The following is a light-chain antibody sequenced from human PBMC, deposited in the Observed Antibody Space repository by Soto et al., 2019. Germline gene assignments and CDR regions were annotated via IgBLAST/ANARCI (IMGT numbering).Light chain of an antibody. CDR3: QQYGT. Sequence: EIVLTQSPGTLSLSPGERATLSCRASQSVSSSYLAWYQQKPDQAPRLLIYGASSRATGIPDRFSGSGSGTDFTLTISRLEPEDFAVYYCQQYGTFGGGTKVEIK. V-gene: IGKV3-20*01. CDR2: GAS. CDR1: QSVSSSY. J-gene: IGKJ4*01.